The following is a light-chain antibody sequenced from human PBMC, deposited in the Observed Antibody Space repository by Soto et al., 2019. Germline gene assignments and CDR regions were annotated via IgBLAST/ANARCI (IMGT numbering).Light chain of an antibody. CDR3: QQYNNWPWELT. CDR2: ATS. V-gene: IGKV1-9*01. CDR1: KGINNY. Sequence: EIPFTPSPSVVVASVGERATITCRVRKGINNYLAWYQQKPGKAPNLLIYATSTLQSGVPSRFSGSGSGTEFTLTISSLQSEDFAVYYCQQYNNWPWELTFGGGTKV. J-gene: IGKJ4*01.